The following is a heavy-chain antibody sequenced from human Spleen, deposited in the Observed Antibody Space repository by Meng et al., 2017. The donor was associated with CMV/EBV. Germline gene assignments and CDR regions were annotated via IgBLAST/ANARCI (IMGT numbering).Heavy chain of an antibody. V-gene: IGHV3-23*01. D-gene: IGHD5-18*01. CDR1: GFTFSSYS. CDR2: ISGNGGTT. CDR3: TRDNVDTPTYGAFDV. Sequence: GGSLRLSCAASGFTFSSYSMNCVRQAPGKGLEWVSGISGNGGTTYYADSVKGRFTISRDNSKNTLYLQMNSLRAEDTAVYYCTRDNVDTPTYGAFDVWGQGTMVTVSS. J-gene: IGHJ3*01.